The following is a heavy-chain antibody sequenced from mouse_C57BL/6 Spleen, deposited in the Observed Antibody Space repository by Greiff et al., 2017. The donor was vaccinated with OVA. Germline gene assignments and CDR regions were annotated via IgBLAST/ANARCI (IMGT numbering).Heavy chain of an antibody. CDR1: GYSITSGYY. D-gene: IGHD1-1*01. CDR3: ARNRDYYGSSYGYAMDY. Sequence: EVQLQQSGPGLVKPSQSLSLTCSVTGYSITSGYYWNWIRQFPGNKLEWMGYIRYDGSNNYNPSLKNPISITRDTSKNQCILKLNSVTTEDTATYYGARNRDYYGSSYGYAMDYWGQGTSVTVSS. V-gene: IGHV3-6*01. J-gene: IGHJ4*01. CDR2: IRYDGSN.